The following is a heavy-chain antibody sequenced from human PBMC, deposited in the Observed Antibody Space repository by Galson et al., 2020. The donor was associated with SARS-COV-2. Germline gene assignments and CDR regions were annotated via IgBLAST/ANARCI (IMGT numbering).Heavy chain of an antibody. CDR1: GYTFTAYY. CDR3: ARDWYYYGSGSAYYFDF. V-gene: IGHV1-2*02. J-gene: IGHJ4*02. CDR2: INPNSGDT. Sequence: ASVKVSCKASGYTFTAYYLHWVRQAPGQGLEWMGWINPNSGDTHYAQKFQGRVTMTWDRSINAADMELNRLTSDDTAIYYCARDWYYYGSGSAYYFDFWGQGALVTVSS. D-gene: IGHD3-10*01.